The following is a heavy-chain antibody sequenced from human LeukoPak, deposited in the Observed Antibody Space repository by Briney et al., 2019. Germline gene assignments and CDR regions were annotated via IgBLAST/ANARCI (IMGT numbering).Heavy chain of an antibody. D-gene: IGHD3-9*01. CDR1: GVTVSSNY. CDR3: ARDVSYYDILTGHLY. V-gene: IGHV3-53*01. Sequence: GGSLRLSCAASGVTVSSNYMSWVRQAPGKGLEWVSEIYSDGSTYYAASVKGRFTISRDNSKNTLYLQMNSLRAEDTAVYYCARDVSYYDILTGHLYWGQGTLVTVSS. J-gene: IGHJ4*02. CDR2: IYSDGST.